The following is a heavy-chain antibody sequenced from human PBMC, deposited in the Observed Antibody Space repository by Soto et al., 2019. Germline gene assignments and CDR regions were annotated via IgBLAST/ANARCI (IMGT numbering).Heavy chain of an antibody. Sequence: SETLSLTCTVSGGSISSNNWWTWVRQPPGQGLEWIGEIYRTVSTNYNPSLKSRVTISLDKSENQFSLKVTSLTAADTAVYYCASRDPGTSVDYWGQGTLVTVSS. V-gene: IGHV4-4*02. D-gene: IGHD1-7*01. CDR2: IYRTVST. CDR1: GGSISSNNW. CDR3: ASRDPGTSVDY. J-gene: IGHJ4*02.